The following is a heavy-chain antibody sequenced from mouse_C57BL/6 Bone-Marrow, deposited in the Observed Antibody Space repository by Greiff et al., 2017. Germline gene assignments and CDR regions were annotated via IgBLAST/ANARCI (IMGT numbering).Heavy chain of an antibody. J-gene: IGHJ3*01. V-gene: IGHV1-69*01. Sequence: QVQLQQPGAELVMPGASVKLSCKASGSTFTSYWMHWVKQRPGQGLEWIGEIDPSDSYTNYNQKFKGKSTLTVDKSSSTAYMQLSSLTSEDSAVYYCAKIAQAWEFAYWGQGTLVTVSA. D-gene: IGHD3-2*02. CDR3: AKIAQAWEFAY. CDR2: IDPSDSYT. CDR1: GSTFTSYW.